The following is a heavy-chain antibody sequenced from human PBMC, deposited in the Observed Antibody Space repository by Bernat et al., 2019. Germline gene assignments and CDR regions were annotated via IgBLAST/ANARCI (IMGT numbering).Heavy chain of an antibody. Sequence: EVQLVESGGGLVQPGGSLRLSCAASGFTFSSYAMSWVRQAPGKGLEWVSAISGSGGSTYYADSVKGRFTISRDNSKNTLYLQMNSLRAEDTAVYYCAKLGLLRVVPAAHFDYWGQGTLVTVSS. J-gene: IGHJ4*02. CDR3: AKLGLLRVVPAAHFDY. CDR1: GFTFSSYA. V-gene: IGHV3-23*04. CDR2: ISGSGGST. D-gene: IGHD2-2*01.